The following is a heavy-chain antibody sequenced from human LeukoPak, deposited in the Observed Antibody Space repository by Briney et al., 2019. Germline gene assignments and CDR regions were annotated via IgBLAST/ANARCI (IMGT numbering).Heavy chain of an antibody. J-gene: IGHJ4*02. CDR3: ARQVGSGSLPNY. D-gene: IGHD1-26*01. Sequence: TSETLSLTCTVSGGSISSSSYYWGWIRQPPGKGLEWIGSIYYSGSTYYNPSLKSRVTISVDTSKNQFSLKLSSVTAADTAVYYCARQVGSGSLPNYWGQGTLVTVSS. V-gene: IGHV4-39*01. CDR1: GGSISSSSYY. CDR2: IYYSGST.